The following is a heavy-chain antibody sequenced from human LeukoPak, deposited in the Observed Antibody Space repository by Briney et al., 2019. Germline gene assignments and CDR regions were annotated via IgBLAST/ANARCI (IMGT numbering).Heavy chain of an antibody. CDR3: ARAARTSFTVTFYYYYGMDV. Sequence: ASVKVSCKASGGTFSSYAISWVRQAPGQGLEWMGGIIPIFGTPNYAQKFQGRVTITVDESTSTAYMELSSLRSEDTAVYYCARAARTSFTVTFYYYYGMDVWGQGTTVTVSS. CDR2: IIPIFGTP. V-gene: IGHV1-69*13. D-gene: IGHD4-11*01. CDR1: GGTFSSYA. J-gene: IGHJ6*02.